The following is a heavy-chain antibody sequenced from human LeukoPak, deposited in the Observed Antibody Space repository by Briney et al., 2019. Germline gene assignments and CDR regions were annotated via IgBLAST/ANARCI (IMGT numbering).Heavy chain of an antibody. CDR3: ARHCEQQLASNNYFDY. Sequence: KPSETLSFTCAVHGGSFSGYYWSWIRQPPGKGLEWIGEINHSGSTNYNPSLKSRVTISVDTSKNQFSLKLSSVTAADTAVYYCARHCEQQLASNNYFDYWGQGTLVTVSS. CDR2: INHSGST. D-gene: IGHD6-13*01. J-gene: IGHJ4*02. CDR1: GGSFSGYY. V-gene: IGHV4-34*01.